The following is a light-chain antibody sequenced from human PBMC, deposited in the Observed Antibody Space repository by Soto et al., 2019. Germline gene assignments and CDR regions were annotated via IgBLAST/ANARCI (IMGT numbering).Light chain of an antibody. CDR2: QAS. CDR3: QQYDSFSTWT. J-gene: IGKJ1*01. V-gene: IGKV1-5*03. Sequence: DIQMTQSPSTLSASVGDKVTITCRASQSISTWLAWYQQKPGQAPKVLIYQASNLESGVPSRFSGSGSGTEFTLTISSLQPDDFASYYCQQYDSFSTWTFGQGTKVEIK. CDR1: QSISTW.